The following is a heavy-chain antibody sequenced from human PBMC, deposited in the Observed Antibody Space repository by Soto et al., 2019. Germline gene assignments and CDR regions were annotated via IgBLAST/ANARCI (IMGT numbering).Heavy chain of an antibody. CDR1: GYSFTDYH. Sequence: ASVKVSCKASGYSFTDYHIHWVRQAPGQGLEWLGRINPIIGATNYAQKFQGWVTMTTDKSTSTAYMELTSLTSDDTAVYYCASRSYYYDSSGYAFDYWGQGTLVTVSS. V-gene: IGHV1-2*04. CDR3: ASRSYYYDSSGYAFDY. CDR2: INPIIGAT. D-gene: IGHD3-22*01. J-gene: IGHJ4*02.